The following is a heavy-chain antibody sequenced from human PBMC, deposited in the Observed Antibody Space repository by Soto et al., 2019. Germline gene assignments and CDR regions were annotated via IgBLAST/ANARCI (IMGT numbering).Heavy chain of an antibody. D-gene: IGHD3-10*01. J-gene: IGHJ4*02. CDR3: ARDLQGSGSFYSPDY. Sequence: QVQLVESGGGVVQPGRSLRLSCAASGFTFSNYGMHWVRQAPGKGLEWVAVIWYDGNNKYYADSVKGRFTISRDNSKNTLDLQMNSLRAEDTAVYYCARDLQGSGSFYSPDYWGQGTLVTVSS. CDR1: GFTFSNYG. CDR2: IWYDGNNK. V-gene: IGHV3-33*01.